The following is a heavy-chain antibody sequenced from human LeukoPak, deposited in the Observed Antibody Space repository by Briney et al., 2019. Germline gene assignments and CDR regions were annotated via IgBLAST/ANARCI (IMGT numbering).Heavy chain of an antibody. CDR3: ARVAQHRYYYDSSDYRYYFDY. V-gene: IGHV1-18*01. D-gene: IGHD3-22*01. CDR1: GYTFTSYD. J-gene: IGHJ4*02. Sequence: ASVKVSCKASGYTFTSYDINWVRQATGQGLEWMGWISAYNGNTNYAQKFQGRVTMTTDTSTSTAYMELRSLRSDDTAVYSCARVAQHRYYYDSSDYRYYFDYWGQGTLVTVSS. CDR2: ISAYNGNT.